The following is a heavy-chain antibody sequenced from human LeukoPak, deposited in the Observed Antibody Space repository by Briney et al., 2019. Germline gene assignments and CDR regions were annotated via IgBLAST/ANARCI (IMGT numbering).Heavy chain of an antibody. J-gene: IGHJ4*02. CDR2: MNPNSGNT. D-gene: IGHD6-19*01. Sequence: GASVKVSCKASGYTFTSYYMHWVRQAPGQGLEWMGWMNPNSGNTGYAQKFQGRVTMTRNTSISTAYMELSSLRSEDTAVYYCASGSGWSDYWGQGTLVTVSS. V-gene: IGHV1-8*02. CDR1: GYTFTSYY. CDR3: ASGSGWSDY.